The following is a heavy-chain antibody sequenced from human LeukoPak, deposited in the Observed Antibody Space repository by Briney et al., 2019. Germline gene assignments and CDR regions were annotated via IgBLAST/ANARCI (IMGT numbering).Heavy chain of an antibody. Sequence: PPETLSLTCTVSGGSISRGGYHWSWIRQPAGKGLEWIGRFFTSGTPNYNPSLKSRVTILVDTSRNQFSLKLNSVTAADTAVYYCTRGSIPDYWGQGILVTVSS. D-gene: IGHD2-21*01. CDR2: FFTSGTP. CDR1: GGSISRGGYH. J-gene: IGHJ4*02. V-gene: IGHV4-61*02. CDR3: TRGSIPDY.